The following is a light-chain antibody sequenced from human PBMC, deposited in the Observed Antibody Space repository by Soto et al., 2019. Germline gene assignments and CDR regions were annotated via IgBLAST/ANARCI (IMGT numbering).Light chain of an antibody. V-gene: IGKV3-20*01. CDR2: GTS. Sequence: EVVLTQSPGTLSLSPGERATLSCRASQTVGSNYLAWYQQKPGQAPRLLIYGTSNSATGIPDRFSGSGSGTDFTLTISRLEPEDFAVYYCQQFGSSPLFTFGGGTKVEIK. CDR1: QTVGSNY. J-gene: IGKJ4*01. CDR3: QQFGSSPLFT.